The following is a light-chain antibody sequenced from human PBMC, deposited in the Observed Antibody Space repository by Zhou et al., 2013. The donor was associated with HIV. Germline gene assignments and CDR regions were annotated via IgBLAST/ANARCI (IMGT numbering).Light chain of an antibody. Sequence: EIQMTQSPASLSASVGDRVTLTCQASQDISNYLNWYQQKPGKAPKLLIYDASNLEIGVPSRFSGSRSGTHFTLTISRLQPEDIATYYCQQYDNLPITFGPGTRLEIE. V-gene: IGKV1-33*01. CDR1: QDISNY. J-gene: IGKJ5*01. CDR2: DAS. CDR3: QQYDNLPIT.